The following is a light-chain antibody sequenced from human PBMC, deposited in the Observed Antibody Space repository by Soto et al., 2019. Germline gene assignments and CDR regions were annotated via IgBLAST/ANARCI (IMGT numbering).Light chain of an antibody. CDR2: GAS. Sequence: EIVLTQSPGTLSLSPGERATLSCRASQSVTSSYLAWYQQNPGQAPKLLIYGASSRATGIPDRFSGSGSGTDFTLTISRLEPEDFAVYYCQLFGSSPWTFGQGTKVEIK. CDR3: QLFGSSPWT. J-gene: IGKJ1*01. V-gene: IGKV3-20*01. CDR1: QSVTSSY.